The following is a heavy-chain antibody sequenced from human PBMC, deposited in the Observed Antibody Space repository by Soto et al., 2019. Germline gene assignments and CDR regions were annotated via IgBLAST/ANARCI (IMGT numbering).Heavy chain of an antibody. Sequence: XLRLSCAPSGFXFSSYVMHWVRHAPGKGLEWVAVISYDGSNKYYADSVKGRFTISRDNSKNTLYLQMNSLRAEDTAVYYCAKGSGSGWYGDYFDYWGQGTLATVSS. CDR3: AKGSGSGWYGDYFDY. CDR2: ISYDGSNK. V-gene: IGHV3-30*18. D-gene: IGHD6-19*01. CDR1: GFXFSSYV. J-gene: IGHJ4*02.